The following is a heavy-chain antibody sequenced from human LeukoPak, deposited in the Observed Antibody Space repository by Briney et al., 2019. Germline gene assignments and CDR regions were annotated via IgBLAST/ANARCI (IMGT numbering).Heavy chain of an antibody. J-gene: IGHJ4*02. CDR1: GFTFSSYG. CDR2: IWYDGSNK. Sequence: PGGSLRLSCAASGFTFSSYGMHWVRQAPGKGLEWVAVIWYDGSNKYYADSVKGRFTISRDNSKNTLYLQMNSLRAEDTAVYYCARENQQLVRVGFDYWGQGTLVTVSS. D-gene: IGHD6-13*01. V-gene: IGHV3-33*01. CDR3: ARENQQLVRVGFDY.